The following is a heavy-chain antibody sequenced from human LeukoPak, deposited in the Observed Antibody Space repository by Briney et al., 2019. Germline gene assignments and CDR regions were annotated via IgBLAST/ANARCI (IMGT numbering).Heavy chain of an antibody. V-gene: IGHV3-23*01. CDR1: GFTFRSYA. CDR2: ISGSGGST. J-gene: IGHJ4*02. Sequence: PGGSLRLSCAASGFTFRSYAMTWVRQAPGKGLEWVSAISGSGGSTYYADSVKGRFTISRDNSKNTLFLQMTSLRIEDTAVYYCAKDREKPSQFDYWGQGTLVTVSS. CDR3: AKDREKPSQFDY. D-gene: IGHD1-26*01.